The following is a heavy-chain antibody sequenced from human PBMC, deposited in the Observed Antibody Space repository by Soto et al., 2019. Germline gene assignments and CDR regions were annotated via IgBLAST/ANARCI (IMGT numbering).Heavy chain of an antibody. CDR3: ASHPGDSSGYWYYFDY. J-gene: IGHJ4*02. V-gene: IGHV3-21*01. Sequence: EVQLVESGGGLVKPGGSLRLSCAASGFTFSSYSMNWVRQAPGKGLEWVSSISSSSSYIYYADSLKGRFTISRDNAKKSRYLQMNSLRAEDTAVYYCASHPGDSSGYWYYFDYWGQGTLVTVSS. D-gene: IGHD3-22*01. CDR2: ISSSSSYI. CDR1: GFTFSSYS.